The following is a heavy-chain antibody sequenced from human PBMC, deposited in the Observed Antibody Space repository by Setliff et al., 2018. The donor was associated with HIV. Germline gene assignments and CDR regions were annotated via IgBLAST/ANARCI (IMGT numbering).Heavy chain of an antibody. V-gene: IGHV4-4*09. J-gene: IGHJ4*02. CDR1: GDSISNYY. D-gene: IGHD3-10*01. CDR3: ARAYFGSGIYY. Sequence: KASETLSLTCTVSGDSISNYYWSWVRQPPGKGLEWIGYIYTTGSTNYNPSLKSRVTISVDTSKNQFSLKLYSVTAADTAVYYCARAYFGSGIYYWGQGTLVTVSS. CDR2: IYTTGST.